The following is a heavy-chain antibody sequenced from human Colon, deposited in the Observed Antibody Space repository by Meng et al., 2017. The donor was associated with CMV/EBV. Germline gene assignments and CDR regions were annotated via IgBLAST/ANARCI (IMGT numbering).Heavy chain of an antibody. CDR3: AGGTGRDIDY. D-gene: IGHD3-10*01. Sequence: GESLKISCAASGFTFNSYGMHWVRQAPGKGLEWLAVIWYDGSNKYYADSVKGRFTISRDNSRNMLNLEMSSLRAEDTAVYYCAGGTGRDIDYWGQGTLVTVSS. CDR1: GFTFNSYG. J-gene: IGHJ4*02. CDR2: IWYDGSNK. V-gene: IGHV3-33*01.